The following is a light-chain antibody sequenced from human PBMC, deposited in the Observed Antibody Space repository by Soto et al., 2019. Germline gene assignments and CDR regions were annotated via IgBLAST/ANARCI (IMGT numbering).Light chain of an antibody. CDR3: QQYNSWPPIT. V-gene: IGKV3-15*01. J-gene: IGKJ5*01. Sequence: EIVITQSPDTLYVSPGEGATLSCRASQSVRTKLAWYKQKAGQAPRLLIYGASTRANGIPDRFSGSGSGTELTLTISSLQSEDFAVYYCQQYNSWPPITFGQGTRLEIK. CDR2: GAS. CDR1: QSVRTK.